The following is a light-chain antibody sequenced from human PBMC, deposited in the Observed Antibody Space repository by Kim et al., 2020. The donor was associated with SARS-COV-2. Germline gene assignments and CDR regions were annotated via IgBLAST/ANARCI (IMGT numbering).Light chain of an antibody. J-gene: IGKJ1*01. CDR2: GAS. CDR3: QQYNDWPWT. V-gene: IGKV3-15*01. Sequence: ETVMTQSPATLSVSPGERATLSCRASQSVSSNLAWYQQRRGQVPRLLIYGASTRATGVPARFSGSGSGTEFTLTISSLQSEDFAVYYCQQYNDWPWTFGQGTKVEIK. CDR1: QSVSSN.